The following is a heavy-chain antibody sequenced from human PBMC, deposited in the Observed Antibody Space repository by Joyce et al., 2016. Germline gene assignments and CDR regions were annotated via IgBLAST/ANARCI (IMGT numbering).Heavy chain of an antibody. Sequence: QVQMVQSGAEVKKPGASVKVSCKASGYTFGDYGITWVRQAPGQGPQWMGWISGYNGNTNYAQRFQGRVTLTTDTSTSTAYMELRSLRSDDTAVYYCARGPKAVAGSPLFYWGQGTLVTVSS. D-gene: IGHD6-19*01. CDR2: ISGYNGNT. V-gene: IGHV1-18*01. CDR1: GYTFGDYG. J-gene: IGHJ4*02. CDR3: ARGPKAVAGSPLFY.